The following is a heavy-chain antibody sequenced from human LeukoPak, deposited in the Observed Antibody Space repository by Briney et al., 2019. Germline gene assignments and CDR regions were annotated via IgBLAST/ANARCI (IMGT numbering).Heavy chain of an antibody. CDR2: INHSGNT. CDR1: SRSLSGFS. V-gene: IGHV4-34*01. CDR3: ARVPGRPDDVFDH. D-gene: IGHD5-24*01. Sequence: SETLSLACAVYSRSLSGFSWNWIRQPPGKGLEWVGEINHSGNTNYNPSLKTRLTISADTSKNQFSLKLSSVTAADTAFYYCARVPGRPDDVFDHWGQGTLVTVSS. J-gene: IGHJ4*02.